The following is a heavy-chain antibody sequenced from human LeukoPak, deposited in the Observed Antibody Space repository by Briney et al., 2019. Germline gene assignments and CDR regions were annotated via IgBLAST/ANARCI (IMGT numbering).Heavy chain of an antibody. Sequence: GGSLRLSCAASGFTFSSYAMNWVRQAPGKGLEWVAGISSGDRTFHAESVKGRFTISRDKSKDTLYLQMNSLRAEDTAVYYCAKDATASPYFHWFDNWGQGTQVIVPS. V-gene: IGHV3-23*01. J-gene: IGHJ4*02. CDR3: AKDATASPYFHWFDN. CDR1: GFTFSSYA. CDR2: ISSGDRT. D-gene: IGHD3-9*01.